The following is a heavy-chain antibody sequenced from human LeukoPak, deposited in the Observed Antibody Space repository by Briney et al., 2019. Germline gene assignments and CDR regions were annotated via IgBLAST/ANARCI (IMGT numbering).Heavy chain of an antibody. Sequence: SSETLPLTCAVYGGSFSGYYWSWLRQPPGKGLEWIGEINHSGSTNYNPSLKSRLTISVDTSKNQLSLKLSSVTAADTAVYYCARGAYGSGRTTLYIWGQGTLVTVSS. D-gene: IGHD3-10*01. CDR3: ARGAYGSGRTTLYI. CDR2: INHSGST. V-gene: IGHV4-34*01. CDR1: GGSFSGYY. J-gene: IGHJ4*02.